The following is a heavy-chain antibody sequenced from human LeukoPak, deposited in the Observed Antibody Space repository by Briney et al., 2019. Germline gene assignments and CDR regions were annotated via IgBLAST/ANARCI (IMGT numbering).Heavy chain of an antibody. V-gene: IGHV1-69*06. Sequence: SVKVSCKASGGSISSYGVSWVRQAHGQGLEWMGRIISVFGTANYAQKFQDRVTITADIASNTAYMELTSLTSEDTAVYFCAKQGEIRQDYYMDVWGNGTTVTVSS. CDR1: GGSISSYG. J-gene: IGHJ6*03. D-gene: IGHD1/OR15-1a*01. CDR3: AKQGEIRQDYYMDV. CDR2: IISVFGTA.